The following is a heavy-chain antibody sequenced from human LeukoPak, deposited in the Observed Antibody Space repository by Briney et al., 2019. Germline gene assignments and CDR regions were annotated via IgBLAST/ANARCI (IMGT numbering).Heavy chain of an antibody. CDR3: ARGPTPYDFWSGYRRVYFQH. CDR1: GYTFTSYD. CDR2: MNPNSGNT. V-gene: IGHV1-8*03. D-gene: IGHD3-3*01. J-gene: IGHJ1*01. Sequence: GASVKVSCKASGYTFTSYDINWVRQATGQGLEWMGWMNPNSGNTGYAQKFQGRVTITRNTSISTAYMELSSLRSEDTAVYYCARGPTPYDFWSGYRRVYFQHWGQGTLVTVSS.